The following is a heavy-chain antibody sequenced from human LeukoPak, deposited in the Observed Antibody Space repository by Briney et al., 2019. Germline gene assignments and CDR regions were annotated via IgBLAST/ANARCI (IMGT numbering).Heavy chain of an antibody. J-gene: IGHJ5*02. CDR2: INPNSGGT. V-gene: IGHV1-2*02. CDR3: ARVVSGSTDWLSLRWFDP. Sequence: ASVKVSCKASGYTFTSYYMHWVRQAPGQGLEWMGWINPNSGGTNYAQKFQGRVTMTRDTSISTAYMELSRLRSDDTAVYYCARVVSGSTDWLSLRWFDPWGQGTLVTVSS. CDR1: GYTFTSYY. D-gene: IGHD3-9*01.